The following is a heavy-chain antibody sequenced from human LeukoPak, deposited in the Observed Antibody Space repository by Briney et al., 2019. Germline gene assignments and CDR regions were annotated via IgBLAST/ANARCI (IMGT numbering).Heavy chain of an antibody. V-gene: IGHV3-20*04. J-gene: IGHJ6*03. CDR1: GFTFDDYG. Sequence: GGSLRLSCAASGFTFDDYGMSWVRQAPGKGLEWVSGINWNGGSTGYADSVKGRFTISRDNAKNSLYLQMNSLRAEDTALYYCARGGITIFGVVSYMDVWGKGTTVTISS. CDR3: ARGGITIFGVVSYMDV. D-gene: IGHD3-3*01. CDR2: INWNGGST.